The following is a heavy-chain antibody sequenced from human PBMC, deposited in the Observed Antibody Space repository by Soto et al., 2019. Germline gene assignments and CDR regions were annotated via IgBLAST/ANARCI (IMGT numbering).Heavy chain of an antibody. D-gene: IGHD3-3*01. CDR1: GGSISSHY. CDR2: IYYSGSA. V-gene: IGHV4-59*11. J-gene: IGHJ6*03. CDR3: TRAVSDFWSGNHYYYYMDV. Sequence: SETLSLTCTVSGGSISSHYWSWIRQPPGKGLEWIGYIYYSGSANYNPSLKSRVTISVDTSKSQFSLQLSSVTAADTAVYYCTRAVSDFWSGNHYYYYMDVWGKGTTVTVSS.